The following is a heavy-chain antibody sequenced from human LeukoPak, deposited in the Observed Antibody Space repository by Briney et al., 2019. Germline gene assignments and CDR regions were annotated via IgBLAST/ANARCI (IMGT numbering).Heavy chain of an antibody. CDR1: GYTFTSYG. J-gene: IGHJ5*02. CDR2: ISAYNGNK. Sequence: GASVKVSCKASGYTFTSYGISWVRQAPGQVLERMGWISAYNGNKNSAQKLQGRVTMTTDTSTSTAYIELRSLRSDDTAVYYCASGSYYWFDPWGQGTLVTVSS. D-gene: IGHD1-26*01. V-gene: IGHV1-18*01. CDR3: ASGSYYWFDP.